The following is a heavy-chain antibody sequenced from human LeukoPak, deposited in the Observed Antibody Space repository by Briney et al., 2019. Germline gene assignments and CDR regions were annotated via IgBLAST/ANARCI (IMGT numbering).Heavy chain of an antibody. J-gene: IGHJ4*02. D-gene: IGHD3-10*01. V-gene: IGHV4-59*01. CDR3: ARRYGSGDYFDY. CDR1: GGSISSYY. CDR2: IHYSGNT. Sequence: PSETLSLTCTVSGGSISSYYWSWIRQPPGKGLEWIAYIHYSGNTNYNPSLKSRVTISVDTSKNQFSLKLSSVTAADTAVYYCARRYGSGDYFDYWGQGTLVTLSS.